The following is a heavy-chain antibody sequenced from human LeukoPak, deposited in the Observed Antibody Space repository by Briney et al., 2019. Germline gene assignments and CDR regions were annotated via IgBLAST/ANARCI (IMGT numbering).Heavy chain of an antibody. V-gene: IGHV3-23*01. Sequence: GGSLRLSCAASGFTFSNYAMSWVRQAPGKGLEWVSAISGGGGSTYYAGSVQGRFTISRDNSKNTLNLQINSLRAEDTAVYYCAKGVYYYDSSGYYYTYYFDYRGQGILVTVSS. J-gene: IGHJ4*02. CDR2: ISGGGGST. CDR3: AKGVYYYDSSGYYYTYYFDY. CDR1: GFTFSNYA. D-gene: IGHD3-22*01.